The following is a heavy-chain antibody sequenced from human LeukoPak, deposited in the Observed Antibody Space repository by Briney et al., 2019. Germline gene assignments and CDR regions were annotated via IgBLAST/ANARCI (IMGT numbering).Heavy chain of an antibody. CDR1: GGSISSRSYY. CDR2: IYYSGST. J-gene: IGHJ4*02. D-gene: IGHD2-15*01. V-gene: IGHV4-39*07. CDR3: ARVAAKTVDY. Sequence: SETLSLTCTASGGSISSRSYYWGWIRQAPGKGLQWIGTIYYSGSTYYNPSLESRVTISVDTSKNHFSLNLSSVTAADTAVYYCARVAAKTVDYWGQGTLVTVSS.